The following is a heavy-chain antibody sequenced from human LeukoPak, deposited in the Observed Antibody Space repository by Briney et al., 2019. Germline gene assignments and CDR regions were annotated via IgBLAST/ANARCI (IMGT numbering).Heavy chain of an antibody. Sequence: GGSLRLSCVTSGFTFSNHAMHWVRQAPGKGLEWVAVISDDGSSKYYADSVKGRFTISRDNSKNTLYLQINSLRPEDTAMYYCARVRYCSSTSCYSLFDYWGQGTLVTVSS. CDR2: ISDDGSSK. J-gene: IGHJ4*02. CDR3: ARVRYCSSTSCYSLFDY. CDR1: GFTFSNHA. V-gene: IGHV3-30*04. D-gene: IGHD2-2*01.